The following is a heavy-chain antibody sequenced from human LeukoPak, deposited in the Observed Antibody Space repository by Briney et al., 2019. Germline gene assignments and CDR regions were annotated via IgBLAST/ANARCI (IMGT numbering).Heavy chain of an antibody. D-gene: IGHD1-26*01. J-gene: IGHJ5*02. CDR2: IYYSGSS. V-gene: IGHV4-39*01. Sequence: SETLSLTCTVAGDSVTNSSYCWGWIRQPPGKGLEWIGCIYYSGSSYYNSSLNSRVTISVDASKNEFSLRLKSVTATDTALYYCVRHRSGQAWLDPWGQGTLVTVSS. CDR1: GDSVTNSSYC. CDR3: VRHRSGQAWLDP.